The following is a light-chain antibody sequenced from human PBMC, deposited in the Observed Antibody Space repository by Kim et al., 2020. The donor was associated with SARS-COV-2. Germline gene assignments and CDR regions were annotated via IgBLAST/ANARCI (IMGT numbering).Light chain of an antibody. J-gene: IGKJ5*01. CDR1: QSVSSNS. CDR2: GAS. Sequence: EIVLTQSPGPLSLSPGERATLSCRASQSVSSNSLAWYQQKGGQAPRLLIYGASNSATGIPDRFSGRGSATDFTLTISRLEPEDFALYYCQYYGSALITFGQGTRLEIK. CDR3: QYYGSALIT. V-gene: IGKV3-20*01.